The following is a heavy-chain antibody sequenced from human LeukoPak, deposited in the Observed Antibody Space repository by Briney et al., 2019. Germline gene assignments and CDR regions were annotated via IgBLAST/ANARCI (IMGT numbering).Heavy chain of an antibody. CDR3: ARTDPPPPIYGDHYPLQGNGMDV. D-gene: IGHD4-17*01. J-gene: IGHJ6*02. Sequence: SETLSLTCSVSGGSISTYYWSWIRQPPGKGLEWIGYIYYSGTTNYNPSLKSRVTISVDTSKNQFSLKLSSVTAADTAVYYCARTDPPPPIYGDHYPLQGNGMDVWGQGTTVTVSS. V-gene: IGHV4-59*12. CDR2: IYYSGTT. CDR1: GGSISTYY.